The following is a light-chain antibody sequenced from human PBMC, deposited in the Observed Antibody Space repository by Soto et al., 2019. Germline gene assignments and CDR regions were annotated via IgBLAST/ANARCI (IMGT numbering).Light chain of an antibody. CDR1: SSDIGSYNH. V-gene: IGLV2-14*03. CDR2: AVS. CDR3: SSFASTHTYV. J-gene: IGLJ1*01. Sequence: QSVLTQPASVSGSPGQSITISCSGTSSDIGSYNHVAWYQQFPGKSPKLMIYAVSDRPSGVSDRFSGSKSGITASLTISGLQTEDEADYYCSSFASTHTYVFGTGTKVTVL.